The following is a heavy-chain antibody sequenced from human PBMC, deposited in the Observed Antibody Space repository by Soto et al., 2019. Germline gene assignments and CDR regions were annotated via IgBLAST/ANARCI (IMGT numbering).Heavy chain of an antibody. CDR2: IHYSGST. CDR3: ARVRSNLFDY. V-gene: IGHV4-59*01. D-gene: IGHD3-3*01. Sequence: SETLSLTCTVSGDSISTFYWSWIRQPPGKGLEWIGYIHYSGSTNYNPSLKSQVIISVDTSKNQFSLKLSSVTAADTAVYFCARVRSNLFDYWGQGTLVTVS. J-gene: IGHJ4*02. CDR1: GDSISTFY.